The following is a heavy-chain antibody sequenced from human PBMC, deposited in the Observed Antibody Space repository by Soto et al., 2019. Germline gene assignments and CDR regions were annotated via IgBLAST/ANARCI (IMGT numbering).Heavy chain of an antibody. J-gene: IGHJ6*02. D-gene: IGHD5-12*01. CDR3: ARESGDRYYGMDV. Sequence: SETLSLTCAVYGGSFSGYYWSWIRQPPGKGLEWIGEINHSGSTNYNPSLKSRVTISVDTSKNQFSLKLSSVTAADTAVYYCARESGDRYYGMDVWGQGTTVTVSS. CDR1: GGSFSGYY. CDR2: INHSGST. V-gene: IGHV4-34*01.